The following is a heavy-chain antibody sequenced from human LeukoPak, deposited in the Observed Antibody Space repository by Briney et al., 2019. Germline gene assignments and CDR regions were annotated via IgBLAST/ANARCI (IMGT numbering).Heavy chain of an antibody. CDR2: ISYDGSNK. D-gene: IGHD6-13*01. Sequence: GGSLRLSCAASGFTFSSYGMHWVRQAPGKGLEWVAVISYDGSNKYYADSVKGRFTISRDNSKNTLYLQVNSLRAEDTAVYYCAKGEYSSSWYSSLLLDYYYYGMDVWGQGTTVTVSS. V-gene: IGHV3-30*18. J-gene: IGHJ6*02. CDR3: AKGEYSSSWYSSLLLDYYYYGMDV. CDR1: GFTFSSYG.